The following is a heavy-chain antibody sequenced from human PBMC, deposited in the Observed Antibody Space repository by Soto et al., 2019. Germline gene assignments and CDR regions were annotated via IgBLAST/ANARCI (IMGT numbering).Heavy chain of an antibody. D-gene: IGHD3-3*01. CDR1: GGSFICYY. J-gene: IGHJ6*02. Sequence: AETLSLTCAFYGGSFICYYWSWIRQPPGKGLEWIGEINHSGSTNYNPSLKSRVTISVDTSKNQFSLKLSSVTAADTAAYYCARFGSNYDFWSGPLYGMDVWGQGTTVS. V-gene: IGHV4-34*01. CDR2: INHSGST. CDR3: ARFGSNYDFWSGPLYGMDV.